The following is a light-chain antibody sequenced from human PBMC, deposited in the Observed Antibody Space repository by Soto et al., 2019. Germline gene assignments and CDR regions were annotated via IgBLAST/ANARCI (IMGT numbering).Light chain of an antibody. CDR2: DVS. CDR3: SSYTTSNTRQIV. CDR1: NSRLGGYNY. V-gene: IGLV2-14*03. J-gene: IGLJ1*01. Sequence: QGALTQPAAVSPPPGQSTTISSTGPNSRLGGYNYVSWYQHHPGKAPQLIIYDVSNRPSGVSIRFSGSKSDNTASLTISGLQPEDEADYHCSSYTTSNTRQIVFGTGTKVTVL.